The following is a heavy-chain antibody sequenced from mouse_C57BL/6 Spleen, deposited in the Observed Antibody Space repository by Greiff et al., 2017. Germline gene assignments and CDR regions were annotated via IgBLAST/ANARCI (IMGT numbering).Heavy chain of an antibody. Sequence: QVQLKQSGAELVKPGASVKISCKASGYAFSSYWMNWVKQRPGKGLEWIGQIYPGDGDTNYNGKLKGKATLTADKSSRTAYMQLSSLTSEDSAVYFCSRWVYDGYFDYSMYYWGQGTSVTVSS. CDR1: GYAFSSYW. J-gene: IGHJ4*01. D-gene: IGHD2-3*01. V-gene: IGHV1-80*01. CDR3: SRWVYDGYFDYSMYY. CDR2: IYPGDGDT.